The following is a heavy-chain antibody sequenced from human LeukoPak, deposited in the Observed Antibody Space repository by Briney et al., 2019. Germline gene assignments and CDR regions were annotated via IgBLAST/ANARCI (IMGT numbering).Heavy chain of an antibody. CDR1: GGSFSGYY. Sequence: SETLSLTCAVYGGSFSGYYWTWIRQPPGEGLEWIGYIYYTGSVDYNASLKSRLTISLDASKNRFSLKLNSVTAADTAVYYCARDHSYYFGSQTSTLDVWGQGTAVTVSS. V-gene: IGHV4-34*09. D-gene: IGHD3-10*01. J-gene: IGHJ6*02. CDR2: IYYTGSV. CDR3: ARDHSYYFGSQTSTLDV.